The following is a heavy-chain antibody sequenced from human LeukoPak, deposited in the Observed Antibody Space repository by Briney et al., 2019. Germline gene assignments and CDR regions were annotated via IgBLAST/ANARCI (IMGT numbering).Heavy chain of an antibody. CDR1: GFTFSSYA. Sequence: GGSLRLSCAASGFTFSSYAMSWVRQAPGKGLEWVANIKQDGSEKYYVDSVKGRFTISRDNAKNSLYLQMNSLRAEDTAVYYCARDSGDIVATISLGMTDYWGQGTLVTVSS. J-gene: IGHJ4*02. CDR2: IKQDGSEK. V-gene: IGHV3-7*01. CDR3: ARDSGDIVATISLGMTDY. D-gene: IGHD5-12*01.